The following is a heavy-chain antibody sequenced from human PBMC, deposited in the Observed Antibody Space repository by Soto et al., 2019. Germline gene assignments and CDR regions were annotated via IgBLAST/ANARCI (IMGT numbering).Heavy chain of an antibody. Sequence: QITLKESGPTLVKPTQTLTLTCTFSGFSLSSSGVGVGWIRQPPGEALEWLGIIFWDDDKRYSPSLKSRVTITNDTTKNQLVLTMTNMDLVATATYYCAHLPWQHLWPRAPVVYWGQGTPVTVSS. CDR1: GFSLSSSGVG. CDR3: AHLPWQHLWPRAPVVY. D-gene: IGHD5-18*01. CDR2: IFWDDDK. J-gene: IGHJ4*02. V-gene: IGHV2-5*02.